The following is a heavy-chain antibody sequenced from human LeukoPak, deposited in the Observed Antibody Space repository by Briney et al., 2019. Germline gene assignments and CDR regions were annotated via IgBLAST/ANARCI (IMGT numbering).Heavy chain of an antibody. CDR2: INTNSGGT. J-gene: IGHJ4*02. Sequence: SVKVSCKASGYSFTCYYMHWVGQAPGQGHEWMGWINTNSGGTNNAQKVQGRVSMTRDTAISTAYIELSSLISDDTAAYYCATAPSTTVTNRNYFDFWGQGTLVTVSS. D-gene: IGHD4-11*01. V-gene: IGHV1-2*02. CDR1: GYSFTCYY. CDR3: ATAPSTTVTNRNYFDF.